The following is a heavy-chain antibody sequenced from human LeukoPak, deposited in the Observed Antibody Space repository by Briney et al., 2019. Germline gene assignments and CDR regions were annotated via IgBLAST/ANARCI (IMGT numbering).Heavy chain of an antibody. D-gene: IGHD1-26*01. V-gene: IGHV1-69*13. J-gene: IGHJ3*02. Sequence: SVKVSCKASGYTFTSYAISWVRQAPGQGLEWMGGIIPIFGTANYAQKFQGRVTITADESTSTAYMELSSLRSEDTAVYYCARDRIEGDYAFDIWGQGTMVTVSS. CDR2: IIPIFGTA. CDR1: GYTFTSYA. CDR3: ARDRIEGDYAFDI.